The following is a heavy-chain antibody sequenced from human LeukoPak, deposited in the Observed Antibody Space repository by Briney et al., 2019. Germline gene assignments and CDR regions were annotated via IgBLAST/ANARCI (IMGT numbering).Heavy chain of an antibody. Sequence: GGSLRLSCAASGFTFSSYSMNWVRQAPGKGLEWVSSVSSSSSYIYYADSVKGRFTISRDNAKNSLYLQMNSLRAEDTAVYYCARASKPYYYDSSGYYFDYWGQGTLVTVSS. CDR3: ARASKPYYYDSSGYYFDY. CDR1: GFTFSSYS. CDR2: VSSSSSYI. D-gene: IGHD3-22*01. J-gene: IGHJ4*02. V-gene: IGHV3-21*01.